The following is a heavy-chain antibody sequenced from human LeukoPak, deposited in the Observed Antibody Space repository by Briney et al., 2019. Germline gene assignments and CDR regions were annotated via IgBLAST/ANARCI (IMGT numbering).Heavy chain of an antibody. CDR2: ISWDGGST. D-gene: IGHD1-7*01. V-gene: IGHV3-43D*04. Sequence: GGSLRLSCATSGFTFDDYAMHWVRQAPGKGLEWVSLISWDGGSTYYADSVKGRFTISRDNSKNSLYLQMNSLRAEDTALYYCAKENWNYYFDYWGQGTLVTVSS. CDR1: GFTFDDYA. J-gene: IGHJ4*02. CDR3: AKENWNYYFDY.